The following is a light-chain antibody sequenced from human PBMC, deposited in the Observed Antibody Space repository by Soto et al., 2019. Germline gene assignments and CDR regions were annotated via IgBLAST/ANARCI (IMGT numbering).Light chain of an antibody. CDR3: QQYNSYSQT. V-gene: IGKV1-5*01. Sequence: EIQMTQTHSTLSASVGDGVTVTCRASQRISTWLAWYQKKPGKAPKLLIYDAYSLESGVPSRFSGSGPGTEFTLTISSLQPDDFATYYCQQYNSYSQTCGQGTQVDIK. CDR1: QRISTW. J-gene: IGKJ1*01. CDR2: DAY.